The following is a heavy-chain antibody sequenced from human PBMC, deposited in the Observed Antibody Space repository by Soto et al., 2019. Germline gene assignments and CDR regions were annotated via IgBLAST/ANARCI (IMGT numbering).Heavy chain of an antibody. CDR2: IYYSGST. CDR3: ARDLWGYCGADCYPLHV. V-gene: IGHV4-59*12. CDR1: GGSISSYY. Sequence: PSETLSLTCTVSGGSISSYYWSWIRQPPGKGLEWIGYIYYSGSTNYNPSLKSRVTISLDTSKNQFSLKLSSVTAADTAVYYCARDLWGYCGADCYPLHVWGPAPTVTVSS. D-gene: IGHD2-21*02. J-gene: IGHJ6*02.